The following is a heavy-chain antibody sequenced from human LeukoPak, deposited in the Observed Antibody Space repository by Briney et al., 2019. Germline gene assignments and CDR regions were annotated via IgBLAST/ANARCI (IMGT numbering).Heavy chain of an antibody. V-gene: IGHV1-8*01. Sequence: ASVKVSCKASGYTFTSYDINWVRQATGQGLEWMGWMNPNSGNTGYAQKFQGRVTMTRNTSISTAYMELSSLRSEDTAVYYCARVSITMVRGVPTNWFDPWGQGTLATVSS. J-gene: IGHJ5*02. CDR2: MNPNSGNT. CDR1: GYTFTSYD. CDR3: ARVSITMVRGVPTNWFDP. D-gene: IGHD3-10*01.